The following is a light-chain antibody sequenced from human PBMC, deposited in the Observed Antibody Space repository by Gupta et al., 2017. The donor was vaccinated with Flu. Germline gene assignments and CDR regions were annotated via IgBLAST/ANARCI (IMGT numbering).Light chain of an antibody. Sequence: AIQMTQSPSSLSASVGDRVTITCRASQGIGTDLGWYQQKPGKAPELLIYATSTLHSGVPSRFSGSGSGTDFTLTISSLQPEDFATYYCVQDYTYPWTFGQGTKVEMK. V-gene: IGKV1-6*01. J-gene: IGKJ1*01. CDR3: VQDYTYPWT. CDR2: ATS. CDR1: QGIGTD.